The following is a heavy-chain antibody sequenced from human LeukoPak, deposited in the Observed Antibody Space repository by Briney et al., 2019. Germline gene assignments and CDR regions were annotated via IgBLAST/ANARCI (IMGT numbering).Heavy chain of an antibody. CDR1: GGSFSGYY. D-gene: IGHD2-8*01. V-gene: IGHV4-34*01. CDR3: ARGYCTNGVCYHRRLRFDY. CDR2: INHSGST. Sequence: TSETLSLTCAVYGGSFSGYYWSWIRQPPGKGLEWIGEINHSGSTNYNPSLKSRVTISVDTSKNQFSLKLSSVTAADTAVYYCARGYCTNGVCYHRRLRFDYWGQGTLVTVSS. J-gene: IGHJ4*02.